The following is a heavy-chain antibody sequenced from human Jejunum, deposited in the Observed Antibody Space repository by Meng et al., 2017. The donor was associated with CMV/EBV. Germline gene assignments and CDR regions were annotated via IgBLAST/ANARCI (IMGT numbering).Heavy chain of an antibody. CDR2: VYHRGDT. J-gene: IGHJ4*02. D-gene: IGHD1-7*01. CDR1: GDAISSDIW. Sequence: VQLQESGPGLVQPSGTLSLPCTVSGDAISSDIWWSWVRQPPGKGLEWIGEVYHRGDTNYKPSLKSRVDISVDKSKNQFYLSLFSVTAADTAVYYCGRDQGRELINHWGQGTLVTVSS. V-gene: IGHV4-4*02. CDR3: GRDQGRELINH.